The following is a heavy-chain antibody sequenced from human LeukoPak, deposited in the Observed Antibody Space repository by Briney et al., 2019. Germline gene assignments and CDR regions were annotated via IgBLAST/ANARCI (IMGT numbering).Heavy chain of an antibody. V-gene: IGHV3-30*04. CDR1: GFTFSSYA. Sequence: PGGSLRLSCAASGFTFSSYAMHWVRQAPGKGLEWVAVISYDGSNKYYADSVKGRFTISRDNSKNTLYLQMNSLRAEDTAVYYCARGGDYVWGSYRYTFAFDIWGQGTMVTVSS. CDR2: ISYDGSNK. CDR3: ARGGDYVWGSYRYTFAFDI. D-gene: IGHD3-16*02. J-gene: IGHJ3*02.